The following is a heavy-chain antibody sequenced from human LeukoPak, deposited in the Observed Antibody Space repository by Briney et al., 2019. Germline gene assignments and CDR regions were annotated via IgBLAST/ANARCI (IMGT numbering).Heavy chain of an antibody. CDR1: GGSFSGYD. V-gene: IGHV4-34*01. CDR2: INHSGSS. D-gene: IGHD3-9*01. Sequence: SETLSLTCAVYGGSFSGYDWSWIRQPPGKGMEWIGEINHSGSSNYNPALKRRVTISVATSKNQFSLKLSSVTAADTAAYYCASGLTGYDYWGQGTLVTVSS. J-gene: IGHJ4*02. CDR3: ASGLTGYDY.